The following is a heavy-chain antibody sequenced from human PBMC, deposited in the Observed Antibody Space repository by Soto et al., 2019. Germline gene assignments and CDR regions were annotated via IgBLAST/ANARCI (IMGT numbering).Heavy chain of an antibody. CDR3: ARVVKNGYGDSRYYFDY. D-gene: IGHD4-17*01. Sequence: PSETLSLTCAVSGDSMSSGGYSWSWIRQPPGKGLEWIGYIYYSGSTYYNSSLESRVTISVDTSKNQFSLKLSSVTAADTAVYYCARVVKNGYGDSRYYFDYWGQGTLVTVSS. J-gene: IGHJ4*02. CDR2: IYYSGST. CDR1: GDSMSSGGYS. V-gene: IGHV4-30-2*01.